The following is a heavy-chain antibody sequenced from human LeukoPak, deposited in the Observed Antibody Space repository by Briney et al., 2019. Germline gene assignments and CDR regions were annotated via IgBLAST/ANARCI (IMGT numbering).Heavy chain of an antibody. D-gene: IGHD2-2*01. CDR3: ARAEDIVVVPAATFDY. V-gene: IGHV1-2*02. J-gene: IGHJ4*02. Sequence: ASVKVSCKASGYTFTCYYMEWVRQAPGQGVEWMGWINLNSGGTNDAQKFQGRVTMTSDTSISTAYMELSRLRSDDTAVYYCARAEDIVVVPAATFDYWGQGTLVTVSS. CDR1: GYTFTCYY. CDR2: INLNSGGT.